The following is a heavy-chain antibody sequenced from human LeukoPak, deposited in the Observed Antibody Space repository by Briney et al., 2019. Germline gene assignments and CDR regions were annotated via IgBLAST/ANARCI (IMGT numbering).Heavy chain of an antibody. D-gene: IGHD6-13*01. CDR3: ARDAAAEQIDY. J-gene: IGHJ4*02. CDR1: GFTFSIYS. CDR2: ISISSSYI. V-gene: IGHV3-21*01. Sequence: GGSLRLSCAASGFTFSIYSMNWVRQAPGKGLECVASISISSSYIYYADSVKGRFTISSANAKNSLYLQMNSLRAEDTAVYYCARDAAAEQIDYWGQGTLVTVSS.